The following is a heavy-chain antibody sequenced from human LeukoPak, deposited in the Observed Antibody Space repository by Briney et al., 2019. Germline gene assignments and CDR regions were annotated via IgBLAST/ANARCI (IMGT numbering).Heavy chain of an antibody. D-gene: IGHD1-14*01. V-gene: IGHV3-48*01. CDR3: ARYVTRLAGRNLDY. J-gene: IGHJ4*02. CDR1: GFIISDYD. Sequence: PGGSLRLSCAASGFIISDYDMTWVRQAPGKGLEWISYIRSSSEIIYYAVSVRGRFIISRDNAKNSLYLQMNNLRSEDTAVYYCARYVTRLAGRNLDYWGQGTLVTVSA. CDR2: IRSSSEII.